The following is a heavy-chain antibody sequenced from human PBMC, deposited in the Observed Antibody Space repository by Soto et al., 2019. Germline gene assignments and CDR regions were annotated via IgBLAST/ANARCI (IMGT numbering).Heavy chain of an antibody. CDR1: GYTFPSYG. J-gene: IGHJ4*02. Sequence: QVQLVQSGAEVKKPGASVKVSCKASGYTFPSYGINWVRQAPGQGLEWMGWINPYNGNTNYAQHLQGRVTMTIDTSTSTVYMELRSLRSDDTAVYYCARVFYYDCSGYYPDYWGQGTLVTVSS. D-gene: IGHD3-22*01. CDR3: ARVFYYDCSGYYPDY. CDR2: INPYNGNT. V-gene: IGHV1-18*04.